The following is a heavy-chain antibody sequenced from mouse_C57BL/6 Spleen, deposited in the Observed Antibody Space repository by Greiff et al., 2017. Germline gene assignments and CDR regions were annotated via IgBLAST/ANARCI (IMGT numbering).Heavy chain of an antibody. J-gene: IGHJ3*01. Sequence: EVQLQQSGPGLVKPSQSLSLTCSVTGYSITSGYYWNWIRQFPGNKLEWMGYISYDGSNNYNPSLKNRISITRDTSKNQFFLKLNSVTTEDTATYYCARVPYGSGGFAYWGQGTLVTVSA. CDR2: ISYDGSN. CDR1: GYSITSGYY. D-gene: IGHD1-1*01. CDR3: ARVPYGSGGFAY. V-gene: IGHV3-6*01.